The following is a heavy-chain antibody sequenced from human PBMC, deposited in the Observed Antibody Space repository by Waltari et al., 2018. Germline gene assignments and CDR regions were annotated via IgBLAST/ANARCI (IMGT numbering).Heavy chain of an antibody. CDR2: ISGGGYPI. V-gene: IGHV3-48*01. J-gene: IGHJ4*02. D-gene: IGHD3-10*01. Sequence: EVQLVESGGGVVQPGGSLRLSCAASGFIFSNYGMNWVRQAPGKGLELVAHISGGGYPIYYADSVKGRFTISRDNAENSLFLQMNGLRAEDTAVYYCAPLGVSRLTWTDWGQGTLVTVSS. CDR3: APLGVSRLTWTD. CDR1: GFIFSNYG.